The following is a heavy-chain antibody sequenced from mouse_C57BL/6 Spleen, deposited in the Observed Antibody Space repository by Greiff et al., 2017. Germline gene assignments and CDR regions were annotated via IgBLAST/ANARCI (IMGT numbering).Heavy chain of an antibody. CDR2: IYPGDGDT. Sequence: VQLQESGPELVKPGASVKISCKASGYAFSSSWMNWVKPRPGKGLEWIGRIYPGDGDTNYNGKFKGKATLTADKSSSTAYMQLSSLTSEDSAVYFCARSNYGSSYYAMDYWGQGTSVTVSS. V-gene: IGHV1-82*01. D-gene: IGHD1-1*01. J-gene: IGHJ4*01. CDR3: ARSNYGSSYYAMDY. CDR1: GYAFSSSW.